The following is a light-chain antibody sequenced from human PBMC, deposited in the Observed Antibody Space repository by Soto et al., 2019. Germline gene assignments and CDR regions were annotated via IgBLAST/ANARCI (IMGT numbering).Light chain of an antibody. Sequence: DIQITQSPSSLSASVGDRVTITCRASQSISSYLNWYQQKPGKAPKLLIYAASSLQSGVPSRFSGSGSGTDFTLTISSLQPEDFATYYCQQSYSTLSITFGQGTQLEIK. CDR2: AAS. J-gene: IGKJ5*01. CDR3: QQSYSTLSIT. CDR1: QSISSY. V-gene: IGKV1-39*01.